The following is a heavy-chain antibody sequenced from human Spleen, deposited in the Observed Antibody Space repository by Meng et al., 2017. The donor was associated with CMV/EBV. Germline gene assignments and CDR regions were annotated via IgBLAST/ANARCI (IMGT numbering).Heavy chain of an antibody. J-gene: IGHJ4*02. CDR1: GFTFSSYS. D-gene: IGHD2-15*01. CDR3: ARGGGRYCSGGGCYFKDL. V-gene: IGHV3-21*01. CDR2: ISSSSTYT. Sequence: GESLKISCAASGFTFSSYSMNWVRQAPGKGLEWVSSISSSSTYTYYADSVKGRFTITKDNAKNSLFLQMDTLRAEDTAVYYCARGGGRYCSGGGCYFKDLWGQGTLVTVSS.